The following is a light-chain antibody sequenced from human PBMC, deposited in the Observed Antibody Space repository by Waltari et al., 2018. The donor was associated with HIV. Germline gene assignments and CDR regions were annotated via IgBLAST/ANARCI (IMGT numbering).Light chain of an antibody. J-gene: IGLJ3*02. V-gene: IGLV2-14*03. Sequence: QSGLAQPASVSGSLGQTIAIFCTGSTADIAGDHRLSWYQQDTGKPPKLLIYGVNQRPSGIPDRFSGSRSGNTASLTISGLLTDDEAEYFCSSYSSTTGHGVFGGGTKVTVL. CDR2: GVN. CDR3: SSYSSTTGHGV. CDR1: TADIAGDHR.